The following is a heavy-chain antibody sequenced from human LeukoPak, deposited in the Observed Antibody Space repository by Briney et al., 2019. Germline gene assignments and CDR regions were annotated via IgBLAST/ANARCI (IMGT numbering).Heavy chain of an antibody. V-gene: IGHV3-30*18. CDR3: AKGGLWFGEPGGYYGMDV. J-gene: IGHJ6*02. CDR1: GFTFSSYG. D-gene: IGHD3-10*01. CDR2: ISYDGSNK. Sequence: PGGSLRLSCAASGFTFSSYGMHWVRQAPGKGLEWVAVISYDGSNKYYADSVKGRFTISRDNSKNTLYLQMNSLRAEDTAVYYCAKGGLWFGEPGGYYGMDVWGQGTTVTVSS.